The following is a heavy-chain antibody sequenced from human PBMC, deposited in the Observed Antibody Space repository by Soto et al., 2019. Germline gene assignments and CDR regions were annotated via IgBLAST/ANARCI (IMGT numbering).Heavy chain of an antibody. D-gene: IGHD3-16*01. Sequence: DLVESGGGLLQPGGSLRLSCAASGFTFSNYWMHWVRQAPGKGLVWVSRINSDGSSTLYADSVKGRFTISRDNAKNTLYLQMNSLRVVDTAVYYCVCPYPLGYWGQGTLVTVSS. J-gene: IGHJ4*02. CDR2: INSDGSST. CDR3: VCPYPLGY. CDR1: GFTFSNYW. V-gene: IGHV3-74*01.